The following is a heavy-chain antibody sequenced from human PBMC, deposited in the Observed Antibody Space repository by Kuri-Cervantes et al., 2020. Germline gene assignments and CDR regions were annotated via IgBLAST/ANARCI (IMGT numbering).Heavy chain of an antibody. D-gene: IGHD6-13*01. V-gene: IGHV3-30-3*01. CDR1: GFTFSSYA. CDR3: ARDPEQLVVGDYYYYGMDV. J-gene: IGHJ6*02. CDR2: ISYDGSNK. Sequence: GESLKISCAASGFTFSSYAMHWVRQAPGKGLEWVAVISYDGSNKYYADSVKGRFTISRDNSKNTLYLQMNSLRAEDTAVYYCARDPEQLVVGDYYYYGMDVWGQGTTVTVSS.